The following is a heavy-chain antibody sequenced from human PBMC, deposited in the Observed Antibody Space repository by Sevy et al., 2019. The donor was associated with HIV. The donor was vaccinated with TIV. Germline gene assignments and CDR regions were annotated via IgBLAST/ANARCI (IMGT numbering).Heavy chain of an antibody. Sequence: ASVKVSCKASGGTFSNYDINWVRQAPGQGLEWMGRIIPRFGKGNYAQKFQGRVTTTADESTTTVYMELSGLRPEDTAVYYCMRVEGAREGYEYVGLPYSGAWGQGTLVTVSS. V-gene: IGHV1-69*13. D-gene: IGHD2-21*01. CDR3: MRVEGAREGYEYVGLPYSGA. CDR2: IIPRFGKG. J-gene: IGHJ5*02. CDR1: GGTFSNYD.